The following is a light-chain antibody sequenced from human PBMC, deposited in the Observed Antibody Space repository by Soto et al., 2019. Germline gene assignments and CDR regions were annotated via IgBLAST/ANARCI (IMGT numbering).Light chain of an antibody. CDR2: DAS. J-gene: IGKJ5*01. CDR3: QQRSNWPRGIT. CDR1: QSVSSK. V-gene: IGKV3-11*01. Sequence: EIVMTQSASTLSVSPGERATLSCRASQSVSSKLAWYQQKPGTAPRLLIYDASNRATGIPARFSGSGSGTDFTLTISSLEPEDFAVYYCQQRSNWPRGITFGQGTRLEIK.